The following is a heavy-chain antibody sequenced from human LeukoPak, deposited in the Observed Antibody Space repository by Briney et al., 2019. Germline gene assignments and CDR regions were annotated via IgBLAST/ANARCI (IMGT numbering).Heavy chain of an antibody. CDR3: ARVDVDTAMVFDY. V-gene: IGHV4-59*01. D-gene: IGHD5-18*01. CDR1: GGSISSYY. J-gene: IGHJ4*02. CDR2: IYYSGST. Sequence: SETLSLTCAVYGGSISSYYWSWIRQPPGKGLEWIGYIYYSGSTNYNPSLKSRVTISVDTSKNQFSLKLSSVTAADTAAYYCARVDVDTAMVFDYWGQGTLVTVSS.